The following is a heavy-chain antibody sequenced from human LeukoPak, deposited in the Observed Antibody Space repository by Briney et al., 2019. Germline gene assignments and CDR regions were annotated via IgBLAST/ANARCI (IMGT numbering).Heavy chain of an antibody. CDR1: GGSISSSSYY. CDR2: IYYSGST. D-gene: IGHD6-19*01. V-gene: IGHV4-39*01. J-gene: IGHJ4*02. CDR3: ARGPVAAAIHFDY. Sequence: SEILSLTCTVSGGSISSSSYYWGWIRQPPGKGLEWIGSIYYSGSTYYNPSLKSRVTISVDTSKNQFSLKLSSVTAADTAVYYCARGPVAAAIHFDYWGQGTLVTVSS.